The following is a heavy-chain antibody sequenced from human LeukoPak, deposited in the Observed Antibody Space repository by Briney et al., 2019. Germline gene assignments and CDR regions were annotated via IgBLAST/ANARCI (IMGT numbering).Heavy chain of an antibody. D-gene: IGHD6-13*01. CDR3: ARDGKQQLGFDY. J-gene: IGHJ4*02. CDR2: ISAYNGKT. CDR1: GYTFTSYG. Sequence: ASVKVSCKASGYTFTSYGISWVRQAPGQGLEWMGWISAYNGKTNHAQNFQGRVTMTTDTSTSTAYMELRSLRSDDTAVYYCARDGKQQLGFDYGGQGTLVTVSS. V-gene: IGHV1-18*01.